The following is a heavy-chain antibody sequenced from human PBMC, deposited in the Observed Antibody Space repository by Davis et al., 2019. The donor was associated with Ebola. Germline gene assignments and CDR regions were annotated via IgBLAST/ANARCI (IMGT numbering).Heavy chain of an antibody. Sequence: GESLKISCVGSGFTFSRDWMTWLRQAPGKGLEWVANIKQDGSEKYYVDSVKGRFTISRDNAKNSLYLQMNSLRDEDTAVYYCARAIRSGSYYELNDFWGQGTQVTVSS. CDR3: ARAIRSGSYYELNDF. D-gene: IGHD1-26*01. CDR2: IKQDGSEK. J-gene: IGHJ4*02. V-gene: IGHV3-7*01. CDR1: GFTFSRDW.